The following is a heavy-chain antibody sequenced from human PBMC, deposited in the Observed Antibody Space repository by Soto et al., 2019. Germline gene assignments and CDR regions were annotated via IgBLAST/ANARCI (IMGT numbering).Heavy chain of an antibody. Sequence: SETLSLTCAVYGGSFSGYYWSWIRQPPGKGLEWIGEINHSGSTNYNPSLKSRVTISVDTSKNQFSLKLSSVTAADTAVYYCARRPYGDYVNNWFDPWGQGTLVTVSS. CDR2: INHSGST. D-gene: IGHD4-17*01. V-gene: IGHV4-34*01. CDR1: GGSFSGYY. J-gene: IGHJ5*02. CDR3: ARRPYGDYVNNWFDP.